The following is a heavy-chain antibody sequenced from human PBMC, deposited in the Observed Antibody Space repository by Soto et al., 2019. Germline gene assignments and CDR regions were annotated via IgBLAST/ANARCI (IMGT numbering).Heavy chain of an antibody. CDR2: IYYSGST. CDR3: ARDYMDV. J-gene: IGHJ6*03. Sequence: PSETLSLTCTVSGGSISSSSYYWGWIRLPPGKGLEWIGSIYYSGSTYYNPSLKSRVTISVDTSKNQFSLKLSSVTAADTAVYYCARDYMDVWGKGTTVTVSS. CDR1: GGSISSSSYY. V-gene: IGHV4-39*01.